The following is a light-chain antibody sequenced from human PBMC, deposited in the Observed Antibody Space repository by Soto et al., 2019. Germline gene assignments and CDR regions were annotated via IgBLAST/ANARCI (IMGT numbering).Light chain of an antibody. CDR1: SSDVGSYNL. V-gene: IGLV2-23*01. CDR2: EGS. J-gene: IGLJ3*02. Sequence: QSALTQPASVSGSPGQSITISCTGTSSDVGSYNLVSWYQQHPGKAPKLMIYEGSKRPSGVSNRFSGSKSGNTASLTISRLQAEDAADYYCCSHAGSRVFGGGTKLAVL. CDR3: CSHAGSRV.